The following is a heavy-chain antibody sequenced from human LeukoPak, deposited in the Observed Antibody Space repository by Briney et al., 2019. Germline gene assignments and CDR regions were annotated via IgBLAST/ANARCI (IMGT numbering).Heavy chain of an antibody. CDR1: GFTFSSYA. J-gene: IGHJ4*02. CDR3: AKDFSTTIYYSDY. CDR2: VSGSGAST. V-gene: IGHV3-23*01. D-gene: IGHD2/OR15-2a*01. Sequence: GGSLRLSCAASGFTFSSYAMSWVRQAPGKGLEWVSTVSGSGASTYYADSVKGRFTISRDNSKNTLYLQMNSLRAEDTAVYYCAKDFSTTIYYSDYWGQGTLVTVSS.